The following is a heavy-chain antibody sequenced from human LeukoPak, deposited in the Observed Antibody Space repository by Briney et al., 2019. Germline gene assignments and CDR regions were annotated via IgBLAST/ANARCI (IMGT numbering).Heavy chain of an antibody. CDR2: IYYNGST. Sequence: TLSLTCTVSGGSISSGGYYWSWMRQPPGKGLEWIGYIYYNGSTYYNPSLKSRVTISVDTSKNQFSLKLSSVTSADTAVYYCARDKDKAKAFDIWGQGTMVTVSS. CDR3: ARDKDKAKAFDI. CDR1: GGSISSGGYY. V-gene: IGHV4-30-4*08. J-gene: IGHJ3*02.